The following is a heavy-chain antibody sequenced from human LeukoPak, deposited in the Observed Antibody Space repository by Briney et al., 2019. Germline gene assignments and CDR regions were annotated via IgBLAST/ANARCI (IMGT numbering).Heavy chain of an antibody. CDR3: ARDETGDDAFDI. CDR1: GGSISSGGYS. J-gene: IGHJ3*02. CDR2: IYHSGST. V-gene: IGHV4-30-2*01. D-gene: IGHD7-27*01. Sequence: SETLSLTCTVSGGSISSGGYSWSWIRQPPGKGLEWIGYIYHSGSTYYNPSLKSRVTISVDTSKNQFSLKLSSVTAADTAVYYCARDETGDDAFDIWGQGTMVTVSS.